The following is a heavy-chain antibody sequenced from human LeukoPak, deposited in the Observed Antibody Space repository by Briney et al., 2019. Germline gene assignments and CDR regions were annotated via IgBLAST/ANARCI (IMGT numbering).Heavy chain of an antibody. CDR1: GFTFSSYN. D-gene: IGHD6-19*01. V-gene: IGHV3-21*01. CDR2: ISGGSDYI. Sequence: GGSLRLSCSASGFTFSSYNMYWVRQAPGKGLEWVSSISGGSDYIYYADPVKGRFTISRDNAKNSLHLQMNSLRAEDTAVYYCARVGSGWYWDCWGQGTLVTVSS. CDR3: ARVGSGWYWDC. J-gene: IGHJ4*02.